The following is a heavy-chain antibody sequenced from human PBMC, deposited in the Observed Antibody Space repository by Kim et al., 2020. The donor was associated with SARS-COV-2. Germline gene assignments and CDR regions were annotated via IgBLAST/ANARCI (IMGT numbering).Heavy chain of an antibody. CDR2: ISYDGSNK. V-gene: IGHV3-30*18. CDR3: AKDLVGASKSDY. D-gene: IGHD1-26*01. J-gene: IGHJ4*02. Sequence: GGSLRLSCAASGFTFSSYGMHWVRQAPGKGLEWVAVISYDGSNKYYADSVKGRFTISRDNSKNTLYLQMNSLRAEDTAVYYCAKDLVGASKSDYWGQGTL. CDR1: GFTFSSYG.